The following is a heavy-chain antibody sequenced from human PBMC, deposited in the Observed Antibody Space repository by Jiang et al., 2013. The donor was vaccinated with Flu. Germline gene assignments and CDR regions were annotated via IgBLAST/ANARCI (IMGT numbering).Heavy chain of an antibody. CDR2: IYSGGST. CDR1: GFTVSSNY. V-gene: IGHV3-53*01. D-gene: IGHD6-13*01. Sequence: EVQLLESGGGLIQPGGSLRLSCAASGFTVSSNYMSWVRQAPGKGLEWVSVIYSGGSTYYADSVKGRFTISRDNSKNTLYLQMNSLRAEDTAVYYCARDNGAAADPGGMDVWGQGTTVTVSS. J-gene: IGHJ6*02. CDR3: ARDNGAAADPGGMDV.